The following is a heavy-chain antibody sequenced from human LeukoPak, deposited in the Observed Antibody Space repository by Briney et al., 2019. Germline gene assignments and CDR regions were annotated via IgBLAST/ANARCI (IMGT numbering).Heavy chain of an antibody. D-gene: IGHD3-10*01. J-gene: IGHJ4*02. CDR2: IYSGSSSI. CDR3: ARRRQMVRGVIITYYFDY. Sequence: GGSLRLSCAASGFTFSSYSMNWVRQAPGKGLEWVSYIYSGSSSIYYADSVKGRFTISRDNAKNSLYLQMNSLRDEDTAVYYCARRRQMVRGVIITYYFDYWGQGTLVTVSS. V-gene: IGHV3-48*02. CDR1: GFTFSSYS.